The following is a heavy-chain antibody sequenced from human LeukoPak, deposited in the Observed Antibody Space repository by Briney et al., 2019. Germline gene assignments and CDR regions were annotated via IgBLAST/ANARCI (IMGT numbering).Heavy chain of an antibody. D-gene: IGHD3-3*01. CDR2: ISSSGSTI. CDR3: ARDFWSGFYNNWFDP. V-gene: IGHV3-11*01. CDR1: GFTFSDYY. J-gene: IGHJ5*02. Sequence: KPGGSLRLSCAASGFTFSDYYVSWIRQAPGKGLEWVSYISSSGSTIYFADSVKGRFTVSRDNAKNSLSLQMNSLRAEDTAVYYCARDFWSGFYNNWFDPWGQGTLVIVSS.